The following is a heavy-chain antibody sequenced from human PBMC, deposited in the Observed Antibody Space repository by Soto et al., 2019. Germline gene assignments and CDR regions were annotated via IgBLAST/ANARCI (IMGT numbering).Heavy chain of an antibody. CDR2: ISAYNGNT. V-gene: IGHV1-18*01. J-gene: IGHJ6*03. D-gene: IGHD3-10*01. Sequence: EASVKVSCKGSGYTFTSYGISWVRQAPGQRLEWMGWISAYNGNTNYAQKLQGRVTMTTDTSTSTAYMELRSLRSDDTAVYYCARAPYYYGSGLYYYYMDVWGKGTTVTVSS. CDR3: ARAPYYYGSGLYYYYMDV. CDR1: GYTFTSYG.